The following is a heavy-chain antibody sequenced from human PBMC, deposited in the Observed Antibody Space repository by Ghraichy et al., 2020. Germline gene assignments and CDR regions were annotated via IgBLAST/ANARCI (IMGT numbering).Heavy chain of an antibody. D-gene: IGHD3-3*01. CDR3: AREPEVLSIDFWSGYFLPTKQYYFDY. Sequence: SETLSLTCTVSGGSISSYYWSWIRQPAGKGLEWIGRIYTSGSTNYNPSLKSRVTMSVDTSKNLFSLKLSSVTAADTAVYYCAREPEVLSIDFWSGYFLPTKQYYFDYWGQGTLVTVSS. V-gene: IGHV4-4*07. J-gene: IGHJ4*02. CDR2: IYTSGST. CDR1: GGSISSYY.